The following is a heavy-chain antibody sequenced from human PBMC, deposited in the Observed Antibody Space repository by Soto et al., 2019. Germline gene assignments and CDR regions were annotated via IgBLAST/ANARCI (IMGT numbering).Heavy chain of an antibody. V-gene: IGHV3-21*01. D-gene: IGHD3-16*01. CDR2: ISTDSIYK. CDR1: GFIFSSHT. Sequence: GGSLRLSCAVSGFIFSSHTMHWVRQAPGKRLEWAAVISTDSIYKSYAVSVKGRFAISRDNANNSLSLQMDSLGAEDTGVYFCASYWGGQPIRSYWGQGTKVTVSS. J-gene: IGHJ4*02. CDR3: ASYWGGQPIRSY.